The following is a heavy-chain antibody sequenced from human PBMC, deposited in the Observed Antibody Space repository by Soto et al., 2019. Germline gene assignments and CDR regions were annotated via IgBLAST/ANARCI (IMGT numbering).Heavy chain of an antibody. CDR2: ISGSGGST. J-gene: IGHJ4*02. V-gene: IGHV3-23*01. Sequence: EVQLLESGGGLVQPGGSLRLSCAASGFTFSSYAMSWVRQAPGKGLEWVSAISGSGGSTYYADSVKGRFTISGDNSKNTLYLQMNSLRAEDTAVYYCAIFSYLYDSSGAIDYWGQGTLVTVSS. CDR1: GFTFSSYA. CDR3: AIFSYLYDSSGAIDY. D-gene: IGHD3-22*01.